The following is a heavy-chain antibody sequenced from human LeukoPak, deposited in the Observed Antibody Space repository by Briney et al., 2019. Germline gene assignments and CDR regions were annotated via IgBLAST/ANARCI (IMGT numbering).Heavy chain of an antibody. CDR1: GYSFTSYW. V-gene: IGHV5-51*01. CDR3: ARHRYGGYQSHHMDV. Sequence: GESLKISCKGSGYSFTSYWIGWVRQMPGKGLEWMGIIYPGDSDTRYSPSFQGQVTISADKSISTAYLQWSSLKASDTAMHYCARHRYGGYQSHHMDVWGKGTTVTVSS. D-gene: IGHD5-12*01. J-gene: IGHJ6*03. CDR2: IYPGDSDT.